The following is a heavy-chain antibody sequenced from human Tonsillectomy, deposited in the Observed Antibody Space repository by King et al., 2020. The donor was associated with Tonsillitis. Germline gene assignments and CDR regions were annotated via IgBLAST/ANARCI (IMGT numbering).Heavy chain of an antibody. CDR1: GFIFSDYY. J-gene: IGHJ3*02. CDR2: INSAGDTI. V-gene: IGHV3-11*01. D-gene: IGHD4-23*01. Sequence: VQLVESGGGLVKPGGSLRLSCAASGFIFSDYYMSWIRQAPGKGLEWVSYINSAGDTIYYADSVRGRFTISRDNAKNSLYLQMNGLRAGDTAVYYCASDYGGIDAFDMWGQGTMVAVSA. CDR3: ASDYGGIDAFDM.